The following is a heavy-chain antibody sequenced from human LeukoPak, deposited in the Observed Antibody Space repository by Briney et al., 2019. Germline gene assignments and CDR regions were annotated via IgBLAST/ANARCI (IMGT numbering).Heavy chain of an antibody. J-gene: IGHJ3*02. Sequence: PSETLSLTCTVSGGTISSYYWSWIRQPAGKGLEWIGRIYTSGSTNYNPSLKSRVTMSVDTSKNQFSLKLSSVTAADTAVYYWAREMGDIVVVVAGLYAFDIWGQGTMVTVSS. CDR2: IYTSGST. CDR1: GGTISSYY. D-gene: IGHD2-15*01. V-gene: IGHV4-4*07. CDR3: AREMGDIVVVVAGLYAFDI.